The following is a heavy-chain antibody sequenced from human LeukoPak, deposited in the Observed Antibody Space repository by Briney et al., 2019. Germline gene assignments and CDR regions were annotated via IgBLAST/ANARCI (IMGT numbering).Heavy chain of an antibody. J-gene: IGHJ4*02. Sequence: GASMKVSCKTSGYTFTSYDLNWVRQATGQGLEWMGWVNPNSGNTGYAQKFQGRVTMTMDPSISTAYMELSSLRSEDTAVYYCARNVGAPLDYWGQGTLVTVSS. V-gene: IGHV1-8*01. D-gene: IGHD1-26*01. CDR1: GYTFTSYD. CDR2: VNPNSGNT. CDR3: ARNVGAPLDY.